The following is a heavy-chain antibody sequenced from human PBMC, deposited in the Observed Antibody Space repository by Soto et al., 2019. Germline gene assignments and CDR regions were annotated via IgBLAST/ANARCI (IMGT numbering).Heavy chain of an antibody. D-gene: IGHD3-10*01. CDR3: ARGITMVRGLNYYGMDV. Sequence: LSHTRPVDSGSCSCFCWRRIRQPPGKGLEWIGEINHSGSTNYNPSLKSQVTISIDTSKNQVSLKLNSVTAADTAVYYCARGITMVRGLNYYGMDVWGQGTSVTVSS. V-gene: IGHV4-34*01. CDR2: INHSGST. CDR1: SGSCSCFC. J-gene: IGHJ6*02.